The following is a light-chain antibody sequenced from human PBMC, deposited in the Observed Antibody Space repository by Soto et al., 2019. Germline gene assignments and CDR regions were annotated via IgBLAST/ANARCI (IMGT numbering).Light chain of an antibody. V-gene: IGLV2-11*01. CDR2: DVN. CDR1: SSDIGASDY. J-gene: IGLJ2*01. CDR3: CSYAGNYLVV. Sequence: QSALTQPRSVSGSPGQSVTITCTGTSSDIGASDYVSWYQQHPGGAPRVMIFDVNDRPSGVPDRFSGSKSGNTASLTISGLQAEDEADYYCCSYAGNYLVVFGGGTKVTVL.